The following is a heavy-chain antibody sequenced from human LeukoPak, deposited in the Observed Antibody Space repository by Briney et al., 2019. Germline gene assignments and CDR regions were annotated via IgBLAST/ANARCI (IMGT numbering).Heavy chain of an antibody. CDR2: VNPKTGGT. CDR3: ARARGLIYSDYDLFDY. CDR1: GYTFSDYY. D-gene: IGHD5-12*01. V-gene: IGHV1-2*02. J-gene: IGHJ4*02. Sequence: GASVKASFKASGYTFSDYYIHWVRQAPGQGLEWVGWVNPKTGGTDYAQRFQGSVTMTRDTSINTAYMELNRLKFDDTAVFYCARARGLIYSDYDLFDYWGQGTLVTVSS.